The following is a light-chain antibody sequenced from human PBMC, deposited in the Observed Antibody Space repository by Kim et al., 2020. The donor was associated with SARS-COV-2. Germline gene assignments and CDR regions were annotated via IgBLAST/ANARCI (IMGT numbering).Light chain of an antibody. CDR3: NSRDSSGNRGV. V-gene: IGLV3-19*01. CDR2: GKN. CDR1: SLRSYY. Sequence: SSELTQDPAVSVALGQTVRITCQGDSLRSYYASWYQQKPGQAPVLVIYGKNNRTSGIPDRFSGSSSGNTASLTITGAQAEDEADYYCNSRDSSGNRGVFGGGTQLTVL. J-gene: IGLJ2*01.